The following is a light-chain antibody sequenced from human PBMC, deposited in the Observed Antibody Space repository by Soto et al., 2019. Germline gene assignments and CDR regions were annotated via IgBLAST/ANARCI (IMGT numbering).Light chain of an antibody. J-gene: IGKJ2*01. CDR3: EQSYSTPRT. CDR2: AAS. CDR1: QSISNY. V-gene: IGKV1-39*01. Sequence: DIQMTQSPSSLSASVGDRVTITCRASQSISNYLNWYQQKPGKAPELLIYAASSLQSGVPSRFSGSRSGTVFTLTISSLQPEDFATYYCEQSYSTPRTFGQGTKLEIE.